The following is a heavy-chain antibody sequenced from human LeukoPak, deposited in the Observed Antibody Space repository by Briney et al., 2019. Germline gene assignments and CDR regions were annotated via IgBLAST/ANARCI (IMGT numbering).Heavy chain of an antibody. V-gene: IGHV4-38-2*02. CDR2: IYHSGRT. CDR3: ARDRTYYYDSSGYYYDAFDI. Sequence: SETLSLTCTVSGYSISSGYYWGWIRQPPGKGLEWIGSIYHSGRTYYNPSLKSRVTISVDTSKNQFSLKLSSVTAADTAVYYCARDRTYYYDSSGYYYDAFDIWGQGTMVTVSS. J-gene: IGHJ3*02. CDR1: GYSISSGYY. D-gene: IGHD3-22*01.